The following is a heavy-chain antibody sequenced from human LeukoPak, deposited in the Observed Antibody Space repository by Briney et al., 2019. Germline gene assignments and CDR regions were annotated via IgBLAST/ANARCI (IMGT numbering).Heavy chain of an antibody. V-gene: IGHV3-23*01. D-gene: IGHD3-10*01. J-gene: IGHJ4*02. CDR2: INFNGGRT. CDR1: GFDFSSHG. Sequence: GGSLRLPCAASGFDFSSHGMNWVRQAPGKGLEWVSTINFNGGRTYYADSVKGRFSVSRDNSKNTLYLQMNSLRVEDTAVYYCAKGGRGSWAGNTGDWGQGTLVSVSS. CDR3: AKGGRGSWAGNTGD.